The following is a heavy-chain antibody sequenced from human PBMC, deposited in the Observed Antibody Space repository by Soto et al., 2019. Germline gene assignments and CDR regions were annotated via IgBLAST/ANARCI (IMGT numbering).Heavy chain of an antibody. J-gene: IGHJ4*02. CDR1: GGSFTSNNW. CDR3: ASRDPGTSVDY. V-gene: IGHV4-4*02. Sequence: SETLSLTCAVSGGSFTSNNWWAWVRQPPGQGLEWIGEIYRTGSTNYNPSLKSRVTISLDKSENQFSLKVTSLTAADTAVYYCASRDPGTSVDYWGQGTLVTVSS. CDR2: IYRTGST. D-gene: IGHD1-7*01.